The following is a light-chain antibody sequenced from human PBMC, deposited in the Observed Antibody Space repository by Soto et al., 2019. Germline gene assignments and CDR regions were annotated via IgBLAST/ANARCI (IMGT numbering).Light chain of an antibody. CDR2: KAS. CDR1: QSIRSW. V-gene: IGKV1-5*03. CDR3: QQYNSYST. J-gene: IGKJ4*01. Sequence: DIQMTQSPSTLSASVGDRVTITCRASQSIRSWLAWYQQKPGKAPKLLIYKASSLESGVPSRFSGSGSGTEFTLTISSLQPDDFATYYCQQYNSYSTVGGGTKVEIK.